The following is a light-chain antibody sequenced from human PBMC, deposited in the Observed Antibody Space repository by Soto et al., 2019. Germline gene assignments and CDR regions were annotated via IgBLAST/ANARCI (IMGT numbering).Light chain of an antibody. CDR1: QSVSFN. Sequence: EIVITQTPATLSVSQEERATLSCRASQSVSFNLAWYQQKPGQAPRLLIYDASNRATGIPARFSGSGSGTDFTLTISSLEPEDFAVYHCQQYNNWPPTFGQGTLLEV. CDR2: DAS. J-gene: IGKJ5*01. CDR3: QQYNNWPPT. V-gene: IGKV3D-15*01.